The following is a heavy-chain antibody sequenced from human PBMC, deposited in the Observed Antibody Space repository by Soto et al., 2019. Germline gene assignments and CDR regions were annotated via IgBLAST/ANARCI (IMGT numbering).Heavy chain of an antibody. V-gene: IGHV1-69*13. D-gene: IGHD4-17*01. CDR1: GCTFSSYA. CDR2: IIPIFGTA. CDR3: AAGYGDFYYYGMQV. Sequence: ASVKVSCKASGCTFSSYAISWVRQAPGQGLEWMGGIIPIFGTANYAQKFQGRVTITADESTSTAYMELSSLRSEDTAVYYCAAGYGDFYYYGMQVWGQGTTVNVS. J-gene: IGHJ6*01.